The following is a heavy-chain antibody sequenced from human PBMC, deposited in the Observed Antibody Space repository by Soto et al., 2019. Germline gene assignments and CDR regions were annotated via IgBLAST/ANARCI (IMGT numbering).Heavy chain of an antibody. V-gene: IGHV1-69*13. Sequence: VKVSCKASGGTFSSYAISWARQAPGQGLEWMGGIIPIFGTADYAQKFQGRVTITADESTSTAYMELSSLRSEDTAVYYCAKEHTSGSYFTGYWGQGTLVTVSS. CDR2: IIPIFGTA. J-gene: IGHJ4*02. CDR1: GGTFSSYA. D-gene: IGHD3-10*01. CDR3: AKEHTSGSYFTGY.